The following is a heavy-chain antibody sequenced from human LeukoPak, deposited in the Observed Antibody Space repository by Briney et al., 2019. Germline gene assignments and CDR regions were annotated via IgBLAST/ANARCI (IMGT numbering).Heavy chain of an antibody. Sequence: SVKVSCKASGGTFASYAVSWVRQAPGQGLEWMGRIIPIFGTVSYAQKFQGRVTMTTDESTSTAYMELSSLRSEDTAVYYCARVSTEVDTAMAVFDYWGQGTLVTVSS. CDR2: IIPIFGTV. D-gene: IGHD5-18*01. CDR3: ARVSTEVDTAMAVFDY. J-gene: IGHJ4*02. CDR1: GGTFASYA. V-gene: IGHV1-69*05.